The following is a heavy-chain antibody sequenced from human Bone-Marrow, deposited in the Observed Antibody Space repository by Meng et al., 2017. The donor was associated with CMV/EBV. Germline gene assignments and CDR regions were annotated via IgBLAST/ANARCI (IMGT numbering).Heavy chain of an antibody. Sequence: GESLKISCAASGSTFSSYGMHWVRQAPGKGLEWVAVIWYDGSNKYYADSVKGRFTISRDNSKNTLYLQMNSLRAGDTAVYYCARGWSSGWPYYYYYGMDVWGQGTTVTVSS. J-gene: IGHJ6*02. D-gene: IGHD6-19*01. CDR1: GSTFSSYG. V-gene: IGHV3-33*01. CDR3: ARGWSSGWPYYYYYGMDV. CDR2: IWYDGSNK.